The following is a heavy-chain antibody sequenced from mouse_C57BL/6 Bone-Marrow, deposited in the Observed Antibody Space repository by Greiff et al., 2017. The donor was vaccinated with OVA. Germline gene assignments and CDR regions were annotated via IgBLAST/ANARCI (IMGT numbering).Heavy chain of an antibody. V-gene: IGHV7-3*01. J-gene: IGHJ2*01. CDR1: GFTFTDYY. Sequence: EVQLVESGGGLVQPGGSLSLSCAASGFTFTDYYMSWVRQPPGQALEWLGFIRNKANGYTTEYSASVKGRFTISRDNSQSILYLQMNALRAEDSATYYCARYFGKYFDYWGQGTTLTVSS. CDR2: IRNKANGYTT. CDR3: ARYFGKYFDY. D-gene: IGHD3-1*01.